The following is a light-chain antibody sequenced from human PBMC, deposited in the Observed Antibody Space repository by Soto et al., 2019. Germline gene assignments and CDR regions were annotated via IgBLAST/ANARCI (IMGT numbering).Light chain of an antibody. J-gene: IGKJ1*01. CDR1: QSVSSY. Sequence: EIVLTQSPATLSLSPGERATLSCRASQSVSSYLAWYQQKPGQAPRLLIYDTSNRVTGIPARFSGSGSGTDFTLTISSLEPEDFAVYYCQQRSNHGWTFGQGTKVEIK. CDR2: DTS. V-gene: IGKV3-11*01. CDR3: QQRSNHGWT.